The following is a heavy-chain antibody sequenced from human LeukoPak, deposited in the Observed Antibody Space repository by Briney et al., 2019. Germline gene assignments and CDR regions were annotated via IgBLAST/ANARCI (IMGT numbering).Heavy chain of an antibody. CDR1: GGSISSSTYY. J-gene: IGHJ4*02. V-gene: IGHV4-39*01. D-gene: IGHD4-23*01. CDR2: IYYSGST. CDR3: ARGSGGY. Sequence: SETLSLTCTVSGGSISSSTYYWGWIRRPPGKGLEWIGSIYYSGSTYYNPSLKSRVTVSVDTSKNQFSLKLSSVTAADTAVYYCARGSGGYWGQGTLVTVSS.